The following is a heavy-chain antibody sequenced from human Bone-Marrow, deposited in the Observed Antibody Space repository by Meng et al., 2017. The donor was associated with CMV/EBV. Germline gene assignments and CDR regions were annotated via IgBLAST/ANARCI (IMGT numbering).Heavy chain of an antibody. Sequence: GESLKISCAASGFTVSSNYMSWVRQAPGKGLEWVSVIYSGGSTYYADSVKGRFTISRDNSKNTLYLQMNSLRAEDTAVYYCARSLRDAYFDYWGQGTLVTV. CDR1: GFTVSSNY. J-gene: IGHJ4*02. CDR2: IYSGGST. CDR3: ARSLRDAYFDY. V-gene: IGHV3-66*02.